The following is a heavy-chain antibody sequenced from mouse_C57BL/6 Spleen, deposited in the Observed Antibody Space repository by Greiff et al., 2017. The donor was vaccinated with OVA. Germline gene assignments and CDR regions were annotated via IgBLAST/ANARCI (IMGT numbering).Heavy chain of an antibody. CDR3: ARDRSNYDYAMDY. D-gene: IGHD2-5*01. Sequence: EVKLMESEGGLVQPGSSMKLSCTASGFTFSDYYMAWVRQVPEKGLEWVANINYDGSSTYYLDSLKSRFIISRDNAKNILYLQMSSLKSEDTATYYCARDRSNYDYAMDYWGQGTSVTVSS. V-gene: IGHV5-16*01. CDR1: GFTFSDYY. J-gene: IGHJ4*01. CDR2: INYDGSST.